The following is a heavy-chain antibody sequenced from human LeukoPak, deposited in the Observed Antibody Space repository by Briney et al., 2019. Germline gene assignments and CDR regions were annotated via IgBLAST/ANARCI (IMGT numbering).Heavy chain of an antibody. V-gene: IGHV3-30*03. CDR3: ARGSIDY. CDR1: GFTFSSYG. Sequence: GGSLRLSCAASGFTFSSYGVHWVRQAPGKGLEWVAVISYDGSNKYYADSVKGRFTISRDNSKNTLYLQMNSLRAEDTAVYYCARGSIDYWGQGTLVTVSS. CDR2: ISYDGSNK. J-gene: IGHJ4*02.